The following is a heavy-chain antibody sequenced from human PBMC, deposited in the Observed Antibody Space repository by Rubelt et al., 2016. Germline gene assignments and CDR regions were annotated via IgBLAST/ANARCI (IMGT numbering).Heavy chain of an antibody. D-gene: IGHD1-26*01. CDR1: GGSFSGYY. V-gene: IGHV4-34*01. CDR2: INHSGST. CDR3: ARESYSGSYGWFDP. J-gene: IGHJ5*02. Sequence: QVQLQQWGAGLLKPSETLSLTCAVYGGSFSGYYWSWIRQPPGKGLEWIGEINHSGSTNYNPSLKSRVTISVDTSTNQFSLKLSSVTAADTAVYYCARESYSGSYGWFDPWGQGTLVTVSS.